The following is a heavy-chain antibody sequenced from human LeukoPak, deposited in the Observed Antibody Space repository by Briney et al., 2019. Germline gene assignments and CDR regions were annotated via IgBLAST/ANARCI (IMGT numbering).Heavy chain of an antibody. J-gene: IGHJ3*02. CDR3: ARGQGGYSYGLGAFDI. D-gene: IGHD5-18*01. CDR2: ISGSGGST. Sequence: GGSLRLSCAASGFTFSSYAMSWVRQAPGKGLEWVSGISGSGGSTYYADSLKGRLTISRDNSKNTLYLQMNSLRAEDTAVYYCARGQGGYSYGLGAFDIWGQGTMVTVSS. V-gene: IGHV3-23*01. CDR1: GFTFSSYA.